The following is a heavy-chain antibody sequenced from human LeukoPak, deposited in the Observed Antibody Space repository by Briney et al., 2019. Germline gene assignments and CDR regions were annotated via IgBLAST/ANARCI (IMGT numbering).Heavy chain of an antibody. CDR2: IHYTGRT. V-gene: IGHV4-59*11. D-gene: IGHD6-19*01. CDR1: GGSISSHY. Sequence: SETLSLTCAVSGGSISSHYWSWLRQPPGEGLEWIAYIHYTGRTNYHPSLKGRVTISVDTSNSQFSLNLNSVTAADTAVYYFARGAGWYDYWGQGTLVTVSS. J-gene: IGHJ4*02. CDR3: ARGAGWYDY.